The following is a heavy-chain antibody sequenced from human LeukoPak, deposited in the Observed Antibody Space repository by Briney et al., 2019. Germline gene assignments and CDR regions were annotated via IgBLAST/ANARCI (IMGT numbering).Heavy chain of an antibody. CDR3: ARTWEVLSFWDY. CDR2: ISVYNGNT. D-gene: IGHD1-26*01. J-gene: IGHJ4*02. CDR1: GYTFTSYG. V-gene: IGHV1-18*01. Sequence: ASVKVSCQASGYTFTSYGISWVRQAPGQGLEWMGWISVYNGNTNYAQKLQGRVTMTTDTSTSTAYMELRSLRSDDTAVYYCARTWEVLSFWDYWGQGTLVTVSS.